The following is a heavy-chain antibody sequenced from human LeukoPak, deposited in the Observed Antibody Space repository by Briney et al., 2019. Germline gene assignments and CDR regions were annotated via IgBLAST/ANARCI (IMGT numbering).Heavy chain of an antibody. J-gene: IGHJ3*02. V-gene: IGHV1-18*01. CDR2: ISAYNGNT. CDR3: ARVAQNYYDSSGYDAFDI. Sequence: ASVKVSCKASGYTFTSYGISWVRQAPGQGLEWMGWISAYNGNTNYAQKIQGRVTMTTDTSTSTAYMELRSLRSDDTGVYYCARVAQNYYDSSGYDAFDIWGQGTMVTVSS. D-gene: IGHD3-22*01. CDR1: GYTFTSYG.